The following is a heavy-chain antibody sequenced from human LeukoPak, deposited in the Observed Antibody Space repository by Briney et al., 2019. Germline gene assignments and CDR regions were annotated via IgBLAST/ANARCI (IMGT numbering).Heavy chain of an antibody. Sequence: SETLSLTCTVSGYSISSGYYWGWIRQPPGKGLEWIANVYHNGNTFYNPSLKSRVTISVDTSNNQFSLTLTSVTAADTAVYFCARETSRIIYYWGQRMLVTVSS. J-gene: IGHJ4*02. V-gene: IGHV4-38-2*02. CDR3: ARETSRIIYY. CDR2: VYHNGNT. CDR1: GYSISSGYY.